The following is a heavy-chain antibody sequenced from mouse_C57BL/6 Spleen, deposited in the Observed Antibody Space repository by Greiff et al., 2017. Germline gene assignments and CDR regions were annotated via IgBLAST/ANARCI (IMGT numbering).Heavy chain of an antibody. CDR2: IYPGDGDT. J-gene: IGHJ2*01. D-gene: IGHD2-5*01. Sequence: QVQLQQSGAELVKPGASVKISCKASGYAFSSYWMNWVKQRPGKGLEWIGQIYPGDGDTNYNGKFKGKATLTADKSSSTAYMQLSSLTSEDSAVYFCAISYYSNYFDYWGQGTTLTVSS. CDR3: AISYYSNYFDY. CDR1: GYAFSSYW. V-gene: IGHV1-80*01.